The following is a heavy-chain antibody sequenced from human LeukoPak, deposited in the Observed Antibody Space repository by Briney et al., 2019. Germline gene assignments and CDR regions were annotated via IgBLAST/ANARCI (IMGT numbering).Heavy chain of an antibody. CDR1: GGSISSYY. Sequence: PSETLSLTCTVSGGSISSYYWSWIRQPPGKGLEWIGYIYYSGSTNYNPSLKSRVTISVDTSKNQFSLKLSSVTAADTAVYYCARGGALNYGDLAFDYWGQGTLVTVSS. V-gene: IGHV4-59*01. J-gene: IGHJ4*02. CDR3: ARGGALNYGDLAFDY. CDR2: IYYSGST. D-gene: IGHD4-17*01.